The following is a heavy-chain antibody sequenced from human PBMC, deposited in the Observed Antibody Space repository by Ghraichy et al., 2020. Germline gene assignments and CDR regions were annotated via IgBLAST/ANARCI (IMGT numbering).Heavy chain of an antibody. CDR3: ARMVVREDIVVVPAYYYYYGMDV. Sequence: SETLSLTCTVSGGSISSGGYYWSWIRQHPGKGLEWIGYIYYSGSTYYNPSLKSRVTISVDTSKNQFSLKLSSVTAADTAVYYCARMVVREDIVVVPAYYYYYGMDVWGQGTTVTVSS. CDR1: GGSISSGGYY. CDR2: IYYSGST. J-gene: IGHJ6*02. D-gene: IGHD2-2*01. V-gene: IGHV4-31*03.